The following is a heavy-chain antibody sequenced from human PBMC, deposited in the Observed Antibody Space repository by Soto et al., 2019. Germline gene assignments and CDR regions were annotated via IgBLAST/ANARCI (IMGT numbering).Heavy chain of an antibody. V-gene: IGHV4-59*01. Sequence: SETLSLTCTVSGGSISSYYWTWIRQSPGKGLEWIGYIYYTGSTKYSPSLKSRVTISLGTSRNQFSLKLSSVAAADTAVYFCARGGTYGDYFDYWGQGTLVTVYS. CDR3: ARGGTYGDYFDY. J-gene: IGHJ4*02. CDR1: GGSISSYY. CDR2: IYYTGST. D-gene: IGHD4-17*01.